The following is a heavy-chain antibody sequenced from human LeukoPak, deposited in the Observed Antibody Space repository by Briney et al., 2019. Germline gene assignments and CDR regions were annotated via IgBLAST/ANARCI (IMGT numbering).Heavy chain of an antibody. CDR3: ARGSGYTSSWCDY. CDR1: GYTFTGYY. J-gene: IGHJ4*02. Sequence: ASVKVSCMASGYTFTGYYMHWVRQAPGQGLEWMGWINPNSGGTNYAQKFQGRVTMTRDTSISTAYMELSRLRSDDTAVYYCARGSGYTSSWCDYWGQGTLVTVSS. V-gene: IGHV1-2*02. CDR2: INPNSGGT. D-gene: IGHD6-13*01.